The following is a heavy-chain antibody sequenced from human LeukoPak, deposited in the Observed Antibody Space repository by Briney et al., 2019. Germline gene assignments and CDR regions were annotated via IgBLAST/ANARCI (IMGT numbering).Heavy chain of an antibody. CDR2: IKQDGSEK. Sequence: GGSLRLSCAASGFTFSSYWMSWVRLAPGKGLEWVANIKQDGSEKYYVDSVKGRFTISRDNAKNSLYLQMNSLRAEDTAVYYCAISGSYYPYYFDYWGQGTLVTVSS. V-gene: IGHV3-7*01. CDR3: AISGSYYPYYFDY. J-gene: IGHJ4*02. D-gene: IGHD1-26*01. CDR1: GFTFSSYW.